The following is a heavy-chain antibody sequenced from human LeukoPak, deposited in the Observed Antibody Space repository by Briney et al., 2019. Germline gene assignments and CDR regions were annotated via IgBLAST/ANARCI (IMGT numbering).Heavy chain of an antibody. V-gene: IGHV4-59*01. J-gene: IGHJ4*02. D-gene: IGHD6-13*01. Sequence: SETLSLTCTVAGGSISSYYWSWIRQPPGKGLEWIGYIYYSGSTNYNPSLKSRVTISVDTSKNQFSLKLSSVTAAGTAVYYCAGAAGPLAAPDFWGQGTPVTVSS. CDR2: IYYSGST. CDR1: GGSISSYY. CDR3: AGAAGPLAAPDF.